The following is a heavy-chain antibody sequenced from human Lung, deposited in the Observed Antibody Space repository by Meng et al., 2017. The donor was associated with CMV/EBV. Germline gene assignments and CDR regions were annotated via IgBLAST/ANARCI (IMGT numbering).Heavy chain of an antibody. Sequence: SVKVSCKASGGTFSSYAISWVRQAPGQGLEWMGGIIPILGIANYAQKFQGRVTITADKSTSTAYMELSSLRSEDTAVYYCARDADSSSFSPESARGYYYFGMDVWGQGTTVTVSS. CDR2: IIPILGIA. V-gene: IGHV1-69*10. CDR3: ARDADSSSFSPESARGYYYFGMDV. J-gene: IGHJ6*02. D-gene: IGHD6-13*01. CDR1: GGTFSSYA.